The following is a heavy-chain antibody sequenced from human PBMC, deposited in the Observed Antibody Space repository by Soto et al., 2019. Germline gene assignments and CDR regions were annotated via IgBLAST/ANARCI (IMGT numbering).Heavy chain of an antibody. Sequence: PGGSLRLSCAASGFTFSIYWMHWVRQVPGKGPEWVAGIDNDGSHTNYAYSVKGRFTISIDNAKNTLYLQMNDLIAEDTAVYYCKRGPRSASTGTGXFCGKGRLVTVX. V-gene: IGHV3-74*01. CDR2: IDNDGSHT. D-gene: IGHD6-13*01. CDR1: GFTFSIYW. CDR3: KRGPRSASTGTGXF. J-gene: IGHJ1*01.